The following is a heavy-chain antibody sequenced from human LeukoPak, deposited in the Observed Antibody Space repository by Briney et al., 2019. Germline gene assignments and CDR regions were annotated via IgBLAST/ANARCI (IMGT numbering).Heavy chain of an antibody. Sequence: PSETLSLTSTVSGGSISSYYWSWIRQPPGKGLEWIGYIYYSGSTNYNPSLKSRVTISVDTSKNQFSLKLSSVTAGDTAVYYCARDLYDFWSGYFGGRWFDPWGQGTLVTVSS. CDR3: ARDLYDFWSGYFGGRWFDP. CDR1: GGSISSYY. J-gene: IGHJ5*02. D-gene: IGHD3-3*01. CDR2: IYYSGST. V-gene: IGHV4-59*01.